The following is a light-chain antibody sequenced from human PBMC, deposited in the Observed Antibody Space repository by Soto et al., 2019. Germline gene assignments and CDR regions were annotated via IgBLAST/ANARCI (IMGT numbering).Light chain of an antibody. CDR1: QSVSSS. V-gene: IGKV3-15*01. CDR3: QHYNNWPPWT. J-gene: IGKJ1*01. Sequence: EIVMTQSPATLSVSPGGRATLSCRASQSVSSSLAWYQQKPGQAPRLLIYGASTRATGIPARFSGSGSGTEVTLTISSLQSEDFAVYYCQHYNNWPPWTFGQGTKVEIK. CDR2: GAS.